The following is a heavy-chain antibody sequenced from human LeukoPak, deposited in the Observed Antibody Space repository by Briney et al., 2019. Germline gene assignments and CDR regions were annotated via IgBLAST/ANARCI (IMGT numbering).Heavy chain of an antibody. CDR1: GYTFTSYG. D-gene: IGHD1-26*01. J-gene: IGHJ4*02. CDR2: ISAYNGNT. CDR3: ARVPVGATWSDY. V-gene: IGHV1-18*01. Sequence: ASVKVSFKASGYTFTSYGISWVRQAPGQGLEWMGWISAYNGNTNYAQKLQGRVTMTTDTSTSTAYMELRSLRSDDTAVYYCARVPVGATWSDYWGQGTLVTVSS.